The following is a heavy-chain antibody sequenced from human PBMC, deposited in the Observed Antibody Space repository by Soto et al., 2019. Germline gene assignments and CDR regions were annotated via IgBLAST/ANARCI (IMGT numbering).Heavy chain of an antibody. J-gene: IGHJ6*03. D-gene: IGHD1-26*01. V-gene: IGHV3-21*01. CDR2: ISSSSSYI. CDR3: ARVIGWDPPDNYYYYMDV. Sequence: PGGSLRLSCAASGFTFSSYSMNWVRQAPGKGLEWVSSISSSSSYIYYADSVKGRFTISRDNAKNSLYLQMNSLRAEDTAVYYCARVIGWDPPDNYYYYMDVWGKGTTVTVSS. CDR1: GFTFSSYS.